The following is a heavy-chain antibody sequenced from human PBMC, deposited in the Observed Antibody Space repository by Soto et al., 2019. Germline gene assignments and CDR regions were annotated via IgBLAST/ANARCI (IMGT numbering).Heavy chain of an antibody. CDR2: FDPDDGET. V-gene: IGHV1-24*01. D-gene: IGHD7-27*01. J-gene: IGHJ5*02. CDR1: GYRLSELS. CDR3: TTVGTLQSTTVDP. Sequence: QVQLAQSGAEVKKPGASVKVSCKVSGYRLSELSMHWVRQAPGKGLEWMGGFDPDDGETNYAQKFQGRATMTDDTSTDTAYMELSSLRSEDTAGYYCTTVGTLQSTTVDPWGQGTVVTVSS.